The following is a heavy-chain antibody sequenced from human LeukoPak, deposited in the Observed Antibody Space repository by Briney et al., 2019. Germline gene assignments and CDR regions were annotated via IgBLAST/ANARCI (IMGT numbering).Heavy chain of an antibody. CDR2: IYYSGST. V-gene: IGHV4-59*12. CDR3: ARESGVTHYYYGMDV. CDR1: GGSISSYY. J-gene: IGHJ6*04. Sequence: SETLSLTCTVSGGSISSYYWSWIRQPPGKGLEWIGYIYYSGSTNYNPSLKSRVTISVDTSKNQFSLKLSSVTAADTAVYYCARESGVTHYYYGMDVWGKGTTVTVSS. D-gene: IGHD2-21*02.